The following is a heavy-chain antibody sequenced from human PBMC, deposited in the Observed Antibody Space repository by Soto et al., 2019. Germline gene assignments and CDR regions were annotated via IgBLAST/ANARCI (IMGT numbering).Heavy chain of an antibody. CDR3: AGLTGDGYYYYHYGMDV. D-gene: IGHD7-27*01. CDR2: IYYSGST. J-gene: IGHJ6*02. CDR1: GGSISSYY. Sequence: SETLSLTCTVSGGSISSYYWSWIRQPPGKGLEWIGYIYYSGSTNYNPSLKSRVTISVDTSKNQFSLRLSSVTAADTAVYYCAGLTGDGYYYYHYGMDVWGQGTTVTVSS. V-gene: IGHV4-59*01.